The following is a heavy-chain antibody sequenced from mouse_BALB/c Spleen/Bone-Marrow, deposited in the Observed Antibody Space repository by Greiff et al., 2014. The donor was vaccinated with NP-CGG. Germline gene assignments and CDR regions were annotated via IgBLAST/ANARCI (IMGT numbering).Heavy chain of an antibody. J-gene: IGHJ4*01. CDR3: ARPLYYYGSSPFYAMDY. CDR1: GFAFGSYD. D-gene: IGHD1-1*01. Sequence: DVMLVESGGGLVKPGGSLKLSCAASGFAFGSYDMSWVRQTPEKRLEWVAYISSGGGSTYYPDTVKGRFTISRDNAKNTLYLQMSSLNAEDTAMYYCARPLYYYGSSPFYAMDYWGQGTSVTVSS. CDR2: ISSGGGST. V-gene: IGHV5-12-1*01.